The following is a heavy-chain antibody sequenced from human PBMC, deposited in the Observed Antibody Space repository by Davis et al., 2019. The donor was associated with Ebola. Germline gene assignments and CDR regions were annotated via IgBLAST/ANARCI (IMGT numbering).Heavy chain of an antibody. CDR1: GYSFTSYW. Sequence: GESLKISCKGSGYSFTSYWISWVRQMPGKGLEWMGRIDPSDSYTNYSPSFQGHVTISADKSISTAYLQWSSLKASDTAMYYCASTTYYYYGMDVWGQGTTVTVSS. CDR2: IDPSDSYT. D-gene: IGHD1-14*01. V-gene: IGHV5-10-1*01. J-gene: IGHJ6*02. CDR3: ASTTYYYYGMDV.